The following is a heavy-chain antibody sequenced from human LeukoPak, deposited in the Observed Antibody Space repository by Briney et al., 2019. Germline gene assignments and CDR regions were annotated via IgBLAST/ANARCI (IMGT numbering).Heavy chain of an antibody. CDR2: INPNSGGT. Sequence: ASVKVSCKASGYTFTGYYMHWVRQAPGQGLEWMGWINPNSGGTNYAQKFQGRFTMTRDTSISTGYMELSRLRSDDTAVYYCAGDSGSYPRWFDPWGQGTLVTVSS. V-gene: IGHV1-2*02. CDR1: GYTFTGYY. J-gene: IGHJ5*02. CDR3: AGDSGSYPRWFDP. D-gene: IGHD1-26*01.